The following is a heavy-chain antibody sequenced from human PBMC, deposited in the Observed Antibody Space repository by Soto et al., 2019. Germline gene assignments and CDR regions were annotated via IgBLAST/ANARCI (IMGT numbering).Heavy chain of an antibody. CDR3: AKTPRGRYCAYGICYPLDY. CDR2: ITGGGGSA. Sequence: QLLESGGGLVQPGGSLRLSCAASGFTFSTYAMSWVRQAPGRGLEWVSTITGGGGSAYYADSVKGRFTISRDNSRNTLYLQMTSLRVEDTAIYSCAKTPRGRYCAYGICYPLDYWGQGSLVTVSS. D-gene: IGHD2-8*01. CDR1: GFTFSTYA. V-gene: IGHV3-23*01. J-gene: IGHJ4*02.